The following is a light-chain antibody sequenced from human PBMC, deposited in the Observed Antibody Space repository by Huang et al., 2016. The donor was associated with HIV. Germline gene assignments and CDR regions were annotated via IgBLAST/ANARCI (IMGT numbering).Light chain of an antibody. CDR1: QHVSSY. Sequence: EIVLTQSPATLSLSAGERATLSCRAGQHVSSYLAWYQQKPGQAPRRLIYEDSYRANGIPVRFSGGGSGTDFTLTISSLEPEDFALYYCQQRSNWPPAAFGQGTKVEIK. J-gene: IGKJ1*01. CDR2: EDS. V-gene: IGKV3-11*01. CDR3: QQRSNWPPAA.